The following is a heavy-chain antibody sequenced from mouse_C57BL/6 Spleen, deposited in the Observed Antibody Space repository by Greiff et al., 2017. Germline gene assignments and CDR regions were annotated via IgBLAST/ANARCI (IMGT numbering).Heavy chain of an antibody. D-gene: IGHD1-1*01. CDR2: IYPGNSDT. CDR1: GYTFTSYW. J-gene: IGHJ2*01. CDR3: TRGAVVATDYFDY. V-gene: IGHV1-5*01. Sequence: EVQLQESGTVLARPGASVKMSCKTSGYTFTSYWMHWVKQRPGQGLEWIGAIYPGNSDTSYNQKFKGKAKLTAVTSASTAYMELSSLTNEDSAVXYCTRGAVVATDYFDYWGQGTTLTVSS.